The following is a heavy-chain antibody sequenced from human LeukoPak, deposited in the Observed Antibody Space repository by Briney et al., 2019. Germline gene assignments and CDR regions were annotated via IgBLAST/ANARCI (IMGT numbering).Heavy chain of an antibody. D-gene: IGHD6-19*01. V-gene: IGHV1-2*06. CDR3: AAWAGYSSGWSGPFDY. CDR1: GYTFTARY. Sequence: APVKVSCKASGYTFTARYIHWVRQAPGQGLEWIGRIDPNSGGTNLAQRFQGRVTLTRDTSINTAYMELTRLTSDDRAVFYCAAWAGYSSGWSGPFDYWGQGTLVTVSS. CDR2: IDPNSGGT. J-gene: IGHJ4*02.